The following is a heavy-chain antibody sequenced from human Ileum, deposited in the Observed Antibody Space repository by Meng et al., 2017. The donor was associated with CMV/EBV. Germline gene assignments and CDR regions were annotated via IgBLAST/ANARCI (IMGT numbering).Heavy chain of an antibody. CDR3: AREAFSGGYDDGFDP. CDR2: ICSGDST. D-gene: IGHD5-12*01. J-gene: IGHJ5*02. V-gene: IGHV3-66*02. Sequence: GESLKISCAASGFTVSSNYMNWVRQAPGKGLEWVSVICSGDSTHYAESVKGRFTISKDNSNNTLYLQMNSLRADDTAVYYCAREAFSGGYDDGFDPWGQGTLVTVSS. CDR1: GFTVSSNY.